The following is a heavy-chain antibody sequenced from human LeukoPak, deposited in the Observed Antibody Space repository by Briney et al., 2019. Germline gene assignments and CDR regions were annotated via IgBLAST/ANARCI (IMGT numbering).Heavy chain of an antibody. D-gene: IGHD3-22*01. CDR3: ARERQGNYYDSSGYYQNDAFDI. Sequence: SETLSLTCSVSGGSFDSKYWSWIRQPPGKGLEWIGYIYTSGSTNYNPSLKSRVTISVDTSKNQFSLKLSSVPAADTAVYYCARERQGNYYDSSGYYQNDAFDIWGQGTMVTVSS. J-gene: IGHJ3*02. CDR2: IYTSGST. V-gene: IGHV4-59*01. CDR1: GGSFDSKY.